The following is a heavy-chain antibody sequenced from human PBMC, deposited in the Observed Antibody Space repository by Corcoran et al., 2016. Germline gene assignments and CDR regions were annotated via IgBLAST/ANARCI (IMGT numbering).Heavy chain of an antibody. CDR1: GFIFSSFG. Sequence: QVQLVESGGGVVQPGRSLRLSCAASGFIFSSFGMHWVRQAPGKGLEWVSVIWSDGNNKYYGDSMKGRFTISRDNSKNTLYLQMNTLRAEDTAVYYCARETPTPYGGNSAAYFDYWGQGTLVTVSS. J-gene: IGHJ4*02. CDR2: IWSDGNNK. D-gene: IGHD4-17*01. V-gene: IGHV3-33*01. CDR3: ARETPTPYGGNSAAYFDY.